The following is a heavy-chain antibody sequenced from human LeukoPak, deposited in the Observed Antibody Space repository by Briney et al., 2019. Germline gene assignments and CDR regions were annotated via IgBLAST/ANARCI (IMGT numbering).Heavy chain of an antibody. J-gene: IGHJ3*02. CDR2: NYDSGSI. D-gene: IGHD1-26*01. Sequence: SGTLSLTCAVSGDSISRSDWWGLIRPPPGEGLEGPADNYDSGSIYHDPSLQGRFIMSVASSKSQCSLRLGSVTAMDTAVYYCAKTRSGTYYGDSFDIWGQGILVIVSS. CDR3: AKTRSGTYYGDSFDI. V-gene: IGHV4-28*05. CDR1: GDSISRSDW.